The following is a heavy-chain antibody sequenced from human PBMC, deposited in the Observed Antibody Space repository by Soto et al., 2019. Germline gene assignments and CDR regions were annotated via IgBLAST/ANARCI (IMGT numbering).Heavy chain of an antibody. CDR1: GFTFSSYA. Sequence: GGSLRLSCAASGFTFSSYAMHWVRQAPGKGLEWVAVISYDGSNKYYADSVKGRFTISRDNSKNTLCLQLNSLRAEDTAVYYCARDKRDLRFLEWSYYFDYWGQGTLVTVS. J-gene: IGHJ4*02. D-gene: IGHD3-3*01. V-gene: IGHV3-30-3*01. CDR3: ARDKRDLRFLEWSYYFDY. CDR2: ISYDGSNK.